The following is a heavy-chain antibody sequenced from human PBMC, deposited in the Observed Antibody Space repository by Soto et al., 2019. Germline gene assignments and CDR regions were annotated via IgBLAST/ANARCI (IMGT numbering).Heavy chain of an antibody. CDR2: INPSGGST. CDR3: AREPYDCSGYYGYDY. J-gene: IGHJ4*02. D-gene: IGHD3-22*01. CDR1: GYTFSSYY. Sequence: ASVKVSCKASGYTFSSYYMNWVRQAPGQGLEWMGIINPSGGSTSYAQKFQGRVTMTRDTSTSTVYMELSSLRSEDTAVYYCAREPYDCSGYYGYDYWGQGTLVTVSS. V-gene: IGHV1-46*01.